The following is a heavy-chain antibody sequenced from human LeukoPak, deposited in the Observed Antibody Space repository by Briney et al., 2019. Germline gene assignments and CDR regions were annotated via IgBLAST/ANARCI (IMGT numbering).Heavy chain of an antibody. CDR1: GGSFSGYY. Sequence: SETLSLTCAVYGGSFSGYYWSWIRQPPGKGLEWIGEINHSGSTNYKPSLKSRVTISVDTSKNQFSLRLSSVTAADTAVYYCARAYGDYRYYYYYMDVWGKGTTVTVSS. V-gene: IGHV4-34*01. J-gene: IGHJ6*03. D-gene: IGHD4-17*01. CDR3: ARAYGDYRYYYYYMDV. CDR2: INHSGST.